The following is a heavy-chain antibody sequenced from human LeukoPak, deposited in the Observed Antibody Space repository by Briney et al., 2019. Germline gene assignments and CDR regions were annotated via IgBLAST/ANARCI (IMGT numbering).Heavy chain of an antibody. V-gene: IGHV4-59*01. J-gene: IGHJ6*04. CDR3: ARDLYSYMDV. Sequence: SETLSLTCAVYGGSFSGYYWSWIRQPPGKGLEWIGYIYYSGSTNYNPSLKSRVTISVDTSKNQFSLKLSSVTAADAAMYYCARDLYSYMDVWGKGTTVTISS. CDR2: IYYSGST. CDR1: GGSFSGYY. D-gene: IGHD2-21*01.